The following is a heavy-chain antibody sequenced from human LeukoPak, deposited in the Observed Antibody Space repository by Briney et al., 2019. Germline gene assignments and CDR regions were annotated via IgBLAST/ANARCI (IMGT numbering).Heavy chain of an antibody. Sequence: SETLSLTCSVSGVSINSHYLNWIRQPPGKGLEWIGYIYYSGSTSGSTTYYNPSLKSRVTVSVDTSKNQFSLKLSSVTAADTAVYYCARENSVGGGPFDYWGQGTLVTVSS. J-gene: IGHJ4*02. D-gene: IGHD1-26*01. V-gene: IGHV4-59*11. CDR3: ARENSVGGGPFDY. CDR1: GVSINSHY. CDR2: IYYSGST.